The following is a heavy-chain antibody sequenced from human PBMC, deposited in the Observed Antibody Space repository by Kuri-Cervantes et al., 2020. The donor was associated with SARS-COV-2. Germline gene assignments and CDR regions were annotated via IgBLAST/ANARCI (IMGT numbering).Heavy chain of an antibody. D-gene: IGHD1-26*01. CDR3: ATEVGATNFDH. CDR1: EGSMRAHY. V-gene: IGHV4-4*07. J-gene: IGHJ4*02. Sequence: SETLSLTCSVSEGSMRAHYYSWIRQTAAMGLEWIGRVYISGSTNCNPSLKGRVTMSVDTSKSQFSLELTSVTAADTAVYYCATEVGATNFDHWGQGILVTVSS. CDR2: VYISGST.